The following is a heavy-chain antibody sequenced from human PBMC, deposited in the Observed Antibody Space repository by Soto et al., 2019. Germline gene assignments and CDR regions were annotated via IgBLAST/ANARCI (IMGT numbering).Heavy chain of an antibody. CDR3: ARSTIGSGISHYYYYCMHV. Sequence: ASVKVSCKASGYTFTSYYMHWVRQAPGQGLEWMGIINPSGGSTSYAQKFQGRVTMTRDTSTSTVYMELSSLRSEDTAVYYCARSTIGSGISHYYYYCMHVCGQATTVSVSS. D-gene: IGHD3-16*01. J-gene: IGHJ6*02. CDR2: INPSGGST. CDR1: GYTFTSYY. V-gene: IGHV1-46*01.